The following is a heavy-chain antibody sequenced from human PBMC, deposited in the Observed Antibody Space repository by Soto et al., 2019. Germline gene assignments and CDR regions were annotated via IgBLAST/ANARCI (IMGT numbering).Heavy chain of an antibody. J-gene: IGHJ6*02. CDR1: GCSISTSSYY. CDR2: IYYSGST. V-gene: IGHV4-39*01. D-gene: IGHD2-21*02. CDR3: ARLNCGGDCYYASGVPRFYYYGMDV. Sequence: PSETLSLTCTVSGCSISTSSYYWGWIRQPPGKGLEWIGSIYYSGSTYYNPSLKSRVTISVDTSKNQFSLKLSSVTAADTAVYYCARLNCGGDCYYASGVPRFYYYGMDVWGQGTTVT.